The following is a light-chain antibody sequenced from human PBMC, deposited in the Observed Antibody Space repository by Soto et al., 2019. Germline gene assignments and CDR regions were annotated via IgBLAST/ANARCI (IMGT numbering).Light chain of an antibody. CDR1: QAIVHH. CDR2: AAS. V-gene: IGKV1-27*01. CDR3: QKYNGAPLT. J-gene: IGKJ4*01. Sequence: DIQMTQSPSSLSASVGDRVTITCRASQAIVHHLAWYQQKPGKVPKLLIYAASTLQSGVPSRFSGSGSGTDFTLTISSLQPEDVATYYCQKYNGAPLTFGGGTKVEIK.